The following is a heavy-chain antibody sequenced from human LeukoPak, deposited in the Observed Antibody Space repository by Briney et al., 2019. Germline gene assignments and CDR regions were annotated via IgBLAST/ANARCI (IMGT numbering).Heavy chain of an antibody. J-gene: IGHJ4*02. Sequence: ASVKVSCKTSGYTFTNYDINWVRQAPGQGLEWKGWMNPNSGNTGYAQKFQGRVSMTRSTSISTAYMELSSLRSEDTAVYYCARKVDGDYWGQGTLVTVSS. CDR3: ARKVDGDY. CDR2: MNPNSGNT. CDR1: GYTFTNYD. V-gene: IGHV1-8*01. D-gene: IGHD2/OR15-2a*01.